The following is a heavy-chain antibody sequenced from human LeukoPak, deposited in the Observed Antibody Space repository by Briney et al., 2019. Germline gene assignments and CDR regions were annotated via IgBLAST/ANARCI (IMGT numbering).Heavy chain of an antibody. J-gene: IGHJ6*01. CDR2: ISGSGGST. CDR1: GFTFSSYA. V-gene: IGHV3-23*01. Sequence: GGSLRLSCAASGFTFSSYAMSWVRQAPGKGLEWVSAISGSGGSTYYADSVKGRFTVSRDNAKNSLYLQMNSLRAEDTAVYYCARQYCSSTSCEGAFMDVWGQGTTVTVSS. D-gene: IGHD2-2*01. CDR3: ARQYCSSTSCEGAFMDV.